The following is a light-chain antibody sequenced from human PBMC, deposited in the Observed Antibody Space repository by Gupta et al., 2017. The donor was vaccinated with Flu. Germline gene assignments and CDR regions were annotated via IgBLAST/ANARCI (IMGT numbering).Light chain of an antibody. CDR3: QQRSNWPLIT. V-gene: IGKV3-11*01. J-gene: IGKJ5*01. Sequence: EIVLTQSPATLPLSPGERATLSCRASQSISRYLAWYQQKPGQAPRLLIYDASNRATGIPARFSGSGSGTDFTLTISSLEPEDFAVYYCQQRSNWPLITFGQGTRLEIK. CDR2: DAS. CDR1: QSISRY.